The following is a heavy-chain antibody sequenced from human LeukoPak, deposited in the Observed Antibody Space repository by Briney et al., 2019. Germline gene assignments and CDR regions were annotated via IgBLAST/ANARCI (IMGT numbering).Heavy chain of an antibody. Sequence: GASVKVSCKASGYTFTSYGINWVRQAPGQGLEWMEGIIPIFGTANYAQKFQGRVTITADESTSTAYMELSSLRSEDTAVYYCARATSSAFDIWGQGTMVTVSS. V-gene: IGHV1-69*13. CDR2: IIPIFGTA. CDR3: ARATSSAFDI. J-gene: IGHJ3*02. CDR1: GYTFTSYG.